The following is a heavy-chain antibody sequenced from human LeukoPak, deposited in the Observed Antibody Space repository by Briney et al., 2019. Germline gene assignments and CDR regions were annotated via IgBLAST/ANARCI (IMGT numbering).Heavy chain of an antibody. J-gene: IGHJ4*02. CDR2: LYNNGDT. Sequence: EGSLRLSCAASGFTVSNNYMSWVRQAPGKGLEWVSCLYNNGDTRYADSVQGRFTISRDNFQNTLFLQMNSLRVEDTAMYYCARWYCSSITCYYDYWGQGTLVTVSS. V-gene: IGHV3-53*01. CDR1: GFTVSNNY. CDR3: ARWYCSSITCYYDY. D-gene: IGHD2-2*01.